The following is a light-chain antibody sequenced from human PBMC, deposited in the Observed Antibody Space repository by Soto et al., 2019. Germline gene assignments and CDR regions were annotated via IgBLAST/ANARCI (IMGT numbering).Light chain of an antibody. J-gene: IGKJ4*01. CDR3: MEALQSPLT. Sequence: DIVMTQSPLSLPVTPGEPASISCRSSQSLLHSNGYNYLDWYLQKPGQSPQLLIYLGSSRASGVPDRFSGSGSGTDFTLIISSVEAEDVGVYYCMEALQSPLTFGGGTKVEIK. V-gene: IGKV2-28*01. CDR2: LGS. CDR1: QSLLHSNGYNY.